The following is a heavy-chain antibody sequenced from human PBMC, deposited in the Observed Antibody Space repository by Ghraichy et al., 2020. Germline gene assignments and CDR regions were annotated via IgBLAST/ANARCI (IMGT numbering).Heavy chain of an antibody. CDR1: GYTLTELS. Sequence: ASVKVSCKVSGYTLTELSMHWVRQAPGKGLEWMGGFDPEDGETIYAQKFQGRVTMTEDTSTDTAYMELSSLRSEDTAVYYCATAVATIQDYYYYGMDVWGQGTTVTVSS. V-gene: IGHV1-24*01. D-gene: IGHD5-12*01. CDR3: ATAVATIQDYYYYGMDV. J-gene: IGHJ6*02. CDR2: FDPEDGET.